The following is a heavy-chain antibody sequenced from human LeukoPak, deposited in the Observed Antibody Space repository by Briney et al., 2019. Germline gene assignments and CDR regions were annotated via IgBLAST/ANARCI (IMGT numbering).Heavy chain of an antibody. J-gene: IGHJ4*02. CDR3: ARTRRTAMVIAWDD. V-gene: IGHV4-30-4*08. Sequence: PSQTLSLTCTVSGGSISSGDYYWSWIRQPPGKGLEWIGYIYYSGSTNYNPSLKSRVTISVDKSKNQFSLKLSSVTAADTAVYYCARTRRTAMVIAWDDWGQGTLVTVSS. CDR1: GGSISSGDYY. D-gene: IGHD5-18*01. CDR2: IYYSGST.